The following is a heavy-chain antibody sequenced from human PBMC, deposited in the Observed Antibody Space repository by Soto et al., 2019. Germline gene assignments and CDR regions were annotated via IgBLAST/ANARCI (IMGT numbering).Heavy chain of an antibody. J-gene: IGHJ6*02. CDR3: AREAAVEGMDV. V-gene: IGHV4-31*03. Sequence: QVQLQESGPGLVKPSQTLSLTCTVSGDSISSDGYYWSRIRQHPGKGLEWIGYIYHSGNTYYNPSLKSRVTISADTSKNQVSLKVSSVTAADTAVYYCAREAAVEGMDVWGQGTTVTVS. CDR2: IYHSGNT. D-gene: IGHD2-15*01. CDR1: GDSISSDGYY.